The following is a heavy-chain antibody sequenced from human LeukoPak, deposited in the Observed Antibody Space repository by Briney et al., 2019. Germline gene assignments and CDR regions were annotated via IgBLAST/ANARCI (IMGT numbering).Heavy chain of an antibody. J-gene: IGHJ4*02. CDR1: GFTFRNSE. CDR3: ARDAGGIAAVPDYFDY. Sequence: PGGSLRLSCAASGFTFRNSEINWVRQAPGKGLEWVSYISSSGTAIFYADSVKGRLTVSRDNAKNSLSLQMSSLRAEDTAVYYCARDAGGIAAVPDYFDYWGQGTLVTVSS. D-gene: IGHD6-13*01. V-gene: IGHV3-48*03. CDR2: ISSSGTAI.